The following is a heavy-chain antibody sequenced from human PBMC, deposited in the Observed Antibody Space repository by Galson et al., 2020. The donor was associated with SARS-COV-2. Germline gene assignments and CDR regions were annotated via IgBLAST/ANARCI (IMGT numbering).Heavy chain of an antibody. V-gene: IGHV3-30*04. CDR2: ISYDGNDK. D-gene: IGHD1-1*01. Sequence: QLGESLKFSCATSGFSFRSYPMHWVRQAPGKGLEWVAFISYDGNDKQHADSVKGRFTISRDDSKNTLYLEMDSVRSDDSAVYYCVREGTAGPDHGGTSFYTFWGRGTLVTVAS. CDR3: VREGTAGPDHGGTSFYTF. CDR1: GFSFRSYP. J-gene: IGHJ4*02.